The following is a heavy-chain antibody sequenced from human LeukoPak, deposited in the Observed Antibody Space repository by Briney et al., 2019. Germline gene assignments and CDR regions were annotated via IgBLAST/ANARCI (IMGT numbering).Heavy chain of an antibody. J-gene: IGHJ4*02. D-gene: IGHD3-3*01. CDR2: IYYSGST. CDR3: ARGGQIGFPYYDFWSGYYTHYFDY. CDR1: GGSISSSSYY. V-gene: IGHV4-39*07. Sequence: SETLSLTCTVSGGSISSSSYYWGWIRQPPGKGLEWIGSIYYSGSTYYNPSLKSQVTISVDTSKNQFSLKLSSVTAADTAVYYCARGGQIGFPYYDFWSGYYTHYFDYWGQGTLVTVSS.